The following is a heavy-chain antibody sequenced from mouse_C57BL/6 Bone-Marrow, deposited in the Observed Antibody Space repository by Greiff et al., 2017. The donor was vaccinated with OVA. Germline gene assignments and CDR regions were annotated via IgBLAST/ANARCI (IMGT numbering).Heavy chain of an antibody. D-gene: IGHD2-4*01. Sequence: VTLKVCGPGILQSSQTLSLTCSFSGFSLSTSGMGVSWICQPSGKGLEWLAHIYWGDDKRYNPSLKSRLTISKDTSRNQVFLKITSVDTADTATYYCARSGYYDYDDWYFDVWGTGTTVTVSS. V-gene: IGHV8-12*01. CDR3: ARSGYYDYDDWYFDV. CDR1: GFSLSTSGMG. J-gene: IGHJ1*03. CDR2: IYWGDDK.